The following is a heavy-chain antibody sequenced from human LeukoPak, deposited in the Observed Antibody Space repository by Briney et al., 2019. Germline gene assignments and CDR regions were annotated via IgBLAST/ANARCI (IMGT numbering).Heavy chain of an antibody. CDR1: GFTFSSYS. V-gene: IGHV3-23*01. CDR2: TSDRGDYT. J-gene: IGHJ4*02. D-gene: IGHD1-7*01. CDR3: ARKAQYNGHYPLDY. Sequence: GGSLRLSCAASGFTFSSYSMSWGRQAPGEGLGWVSGTSDRGDYTYYADSVKGRFTISRDSSKNTLFLQMNSLRAEDTALYFCARKAQYNGHYPLDYWGQGTLVTVSS.